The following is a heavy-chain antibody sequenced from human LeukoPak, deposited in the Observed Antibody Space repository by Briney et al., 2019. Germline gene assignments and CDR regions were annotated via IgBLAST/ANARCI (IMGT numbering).Heavy chain of an antibody. CDR1: GFTFSSYE. J-gene: IGHJ5*02. D-gene: IGHD3-10*01. CDR2: ISSSGSTI. Sequence: GGSLRLSCAASGFTFSSYEMNWVRQAPGKGLEWVSYISSSGSTIHYADSVKGRFTISRDNAKNSLYLQMNSLRAEDTAVYYCAKSDYGYWDWFDPWGQGTLVTVSS. V-gene: IGHV3-48*03. CDR3: AKSDYGYWDWFDP.